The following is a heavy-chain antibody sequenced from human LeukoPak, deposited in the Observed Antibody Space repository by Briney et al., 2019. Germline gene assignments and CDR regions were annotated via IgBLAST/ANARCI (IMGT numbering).Heavy chain of an antibody. CDR2: IYPGDSDT. CDR3: ARHDSGDYNWFDP. J-gene: IGHJ5*02. D-gene: IGHD4-17*01. V-gene: IGHV5-51*01. CDR1: GYRFTNYW. Sequence: GESLKISCKGPGYRFTNYWIGWMRQMPGKGLEWMGIIYPGDSDTRYSPSFQGQVTISADKSISTAYLQWSSLKASDTAMYYCARHDSGDYNWFDPWGQGTLVTVSS.